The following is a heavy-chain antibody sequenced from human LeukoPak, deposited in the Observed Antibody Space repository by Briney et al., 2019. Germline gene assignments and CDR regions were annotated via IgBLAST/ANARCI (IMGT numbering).Heavy chain of an antibody. CDR1: GFTFSSYA. CDR2: ISGSGGST. J-gene: IGHJ4*02. CDR3: AKESYYGSGSYYLD. D-gene: IGHD3-10*01. Sequence: GGSLRLSCAASGFTFSSYAMSWVRQAPGKGLEWVSAISGSGGSTYYADSVKGRFTISKDNSKNTLYLQMNSLRAEDTAVYYCAKESYYGSGSYYLDWGQGTLVTVSS. V-gene: IGHV3-23*01.